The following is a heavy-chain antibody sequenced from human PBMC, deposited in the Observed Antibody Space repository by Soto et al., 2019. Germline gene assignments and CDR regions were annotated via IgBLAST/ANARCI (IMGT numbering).Heavy chain of an antibody. CDR3: ASYYGPNWYFDL. Sequence: PGGSLRLSCAASGFTFSSYAMSWVRQATGKGQEWVSAISGSGGSTYYAESVKGRFNISRDNSKNTLYLQMNSLRAEDTAVFFCASYYGPNWYFDLWGRGTLVTVSS. V-gene: IGHV3-23*01. J-gene: IGHJ2*01. D-gene: IGHD1-26*01. CDR1: GFTFSSYA. CDR2: ISGSGGST.